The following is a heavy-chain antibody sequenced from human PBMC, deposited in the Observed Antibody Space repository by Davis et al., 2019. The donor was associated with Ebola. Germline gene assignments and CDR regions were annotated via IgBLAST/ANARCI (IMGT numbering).Heavy chain of an antibody. CDR1: GFTFDDYA. J-gene: IGHJ4*02. V-gene: IGHV3-43D*03. CDR2: ISWDGGST. CDR3: AGSIAAAGRLDY. Sequence: PGGSLRLSCAASGFTFDDYAMHWVRQAPGKGLEWVSLISWDGGSTYYADSVKGRFTISRDNSKNSLYLQMNSLRAEDTALYYCAGSIAAAGRLDYWGQGTLVTVSS. D-gene: IGHD6-13*01.